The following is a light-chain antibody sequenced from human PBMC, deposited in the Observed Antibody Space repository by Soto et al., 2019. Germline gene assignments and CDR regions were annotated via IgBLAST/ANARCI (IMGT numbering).Light chain of an antibody. J-gene: IGKJ4*01. V-gene: IGKV3-20*01. Sequence: EVVLTQSPGTLSLSPGERATLSCRASQSVSSTYLAWYQQKPGQAPRLLISGASSRATGIPDRFSGSGSGTDFTLTISRLEPEDFAVYYCQQYGSSPLTFGGGTKVVIK. CDR2: GAS. CDR1: QSVSSTY. CDR3: QQYGSSPLT.